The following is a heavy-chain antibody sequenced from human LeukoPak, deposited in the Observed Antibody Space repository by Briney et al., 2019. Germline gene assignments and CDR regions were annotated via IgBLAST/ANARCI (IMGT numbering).Heavy chain of an antibody. Sequence: GGSLRLSCAASGFTFAPYWMTWVRQAPGKGLEYVATMNRDGSEKYYVDSVKGRFTISRDNSKNSLYLQMDSLRSDDTAVYYCARDNDYGDYWGQGTLVTVSS. V-gene: IGHV3-7*05. CDR3: ARDNDYGDY. J-gene: IGHJ4*02. CDR1: GFTFAPYW. CDR2: MNRDGSEK.